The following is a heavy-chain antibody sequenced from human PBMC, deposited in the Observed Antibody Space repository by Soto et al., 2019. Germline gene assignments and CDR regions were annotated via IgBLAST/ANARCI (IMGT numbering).Heavy chain of an antibody. D-gene: IGHD3-10*01. J-gene: IGHJ4*02. Sequence: QVQLEQSGAEVKKPGASVKVSCKASGYTFTNYDINWVRQATGQGLEWMGWMNPNSGNRGYAQKFQGRVSMTRNTSINTAYMELYSLRSEDTAVYYCAPVGLVRASVYWGQGTQVTVSS. CDR2: MNPNSGNR. CDR1: GYTFTNYD. V-gene: IGHV1-8*01. CDR3: APVGLVRASVY.